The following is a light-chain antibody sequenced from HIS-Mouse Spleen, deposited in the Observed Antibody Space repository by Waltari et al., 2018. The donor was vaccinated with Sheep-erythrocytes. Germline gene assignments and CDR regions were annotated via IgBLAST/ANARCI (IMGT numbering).Light chain of an antibody. CDR3: CSYAGSSTPWV. CDR1: SRDVGSYNL. CDR2: EDS. Sequence: QSALTQPASVSGSPGQSITISCTGTSRDVGSYNLVSWYQQHPGKAPKLMIYEDSKRPSGVSNRFSGSKSGNTASLTISGLQAEDEADYYCCSYAGSSTPWVFGGGTKLTVL. J-gene: IGLJ3*02. V-gene: IGLV2-23*01.